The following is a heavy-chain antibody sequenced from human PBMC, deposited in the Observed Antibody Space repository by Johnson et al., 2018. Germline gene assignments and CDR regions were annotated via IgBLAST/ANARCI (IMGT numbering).Heavy chain of an antibody. CDR2: ISYDGSNK. V-gene: IGHV3-30*18. CDR1: GFTFSSYG. J-gene: IGHJ6*03. D-gene: IGHD3-10*01. Sequence: QVQLVESGGGLVQPGGSLRLSCAASGFTFSSYGMHWVRQAPGKGLECVAVISYDGSNKYYADSVKGRFTISRDNSKNTLYLQMNSLRAEDTAVYYCAKDPYYYGSGSPYYYYYMDVWGKGTTVTVSS. CDR3: AKDPYYYGSGSPYYYYYMDV.